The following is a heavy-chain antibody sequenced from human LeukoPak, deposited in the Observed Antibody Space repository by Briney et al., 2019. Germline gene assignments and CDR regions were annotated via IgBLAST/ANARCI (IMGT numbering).Heavy chain of an antibody. CDR2: IYYSGST. CDR3: ARVSMVRGVNYYYYYMDV. Sequence: PSETLSLTCAVYGGSFSGYYWSWIRQPPGKGLEWIGYIYYSGSTNYNPSLKSRVTISVDTSKNQFSLKLSSVTAADTAVYYCARVSMVRGVNYYYYYMDVWGKGTTVTISS. V-gene: IGHV4-59*01. D-gene: IGHD3-10*01. CDR1: GGSFSGYY. J-gene: IGHJ6*03.